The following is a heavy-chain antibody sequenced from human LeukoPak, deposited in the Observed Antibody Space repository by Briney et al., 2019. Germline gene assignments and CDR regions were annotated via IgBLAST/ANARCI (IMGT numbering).Heavy chain of an antibody. D-gene: IGHD2-2*01. CDR2: ISGSGGST. CDR1: GFTFSSYA. V-gene: IGHV3-23*01. Sequence: GGSLRLSCAASGFTFSSYAMSWVRQAPGKGLEWVSAISGSGGSTYYADSVKGRFTISRDNSKNTLYLQMNSLRAEDTAVYYCTVVVVPAAKSPLIDYWGQGTLVTVSS. CDR3: TVVVVPAAKSPLIDY. J-gene: IGHJ4*02.